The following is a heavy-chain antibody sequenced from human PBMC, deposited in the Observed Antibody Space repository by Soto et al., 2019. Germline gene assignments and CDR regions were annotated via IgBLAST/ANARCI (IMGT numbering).Heavy chain of an antibody. D-gene: IGHD3-3*01. Sequence: ASVKVSCKASGYTFTSYAMHWVRQAPGQRLEWMGWINAGNGNTKYSQKFQGRVTITRDTSASTAYMELSSLRSEDTAVYYCARSAEWRDVSNFDYWGQGTLVTVSS. V-gene: IGHV1-3*01. J-gene: IGHJ4*02. CDR2: INAGNGNT. CDR3: ARSAEWRDVSNFDY. CDR1: GYTFTSYA.